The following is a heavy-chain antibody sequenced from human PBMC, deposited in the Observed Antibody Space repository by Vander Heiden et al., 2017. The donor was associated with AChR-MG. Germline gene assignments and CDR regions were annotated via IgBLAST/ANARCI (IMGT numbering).Heavy chain of an antibody. V-gene: IGHV3-72*01. CDR3: ARDQGYSSGWTEAFDM. J-gene: IGHJ3*02. D-gene: IGHD6-19*01. Sequence: EAQLLESVGALVQPGGSLRLSCVVPEPTFSAHYMDWVRQAPGKGLEWVGRSRNKANSYTTDYAASVEGRFTISRDDSKNSLYLQMNSLKSEDTAVYYCARDQGYSSGWTEAFDMWGQGTVVTVSS. CDR2: SRNKANSYTT. CDR1: EPTFSAHY.